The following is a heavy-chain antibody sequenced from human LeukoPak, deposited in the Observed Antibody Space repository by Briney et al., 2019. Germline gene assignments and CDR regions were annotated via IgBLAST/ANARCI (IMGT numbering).Heavy chain of an antibody. J-gene: IGHJ4*02. Sequence: GGSLRLSCAASGFTFSSYAMHWVRQAPGKGLEWVAVISYDGSNKYYADSVKGRFTISRDNSKNTLYLQMNSLRAEDTAVYYCARDGIQLRAPFDYWGQGTLVTVSS. CDR3: ARDGIQLRAPFDY. CDR1: GFTFSSYA. CDR2: ISYDGSNK. V-gene: IGHV3-30-3*01. D-gene: IGHD5-18*01.